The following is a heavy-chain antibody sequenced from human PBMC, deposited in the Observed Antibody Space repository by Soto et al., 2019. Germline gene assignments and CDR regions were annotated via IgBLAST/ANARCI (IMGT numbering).Heavy chain of an antibody. CDR1: GFTFTSSA. CDR2: IVVGSGNT. V-gene: IGHV1-58*01. CDR3: AAGRAPYGDSDSAY. D-gene: IGHD4-17*01. Sequence: SVKVSGKASGFTFTSSAVQWVRQARGQRLEWIGWIVVGSGNTNYAQKFQERVTITRDMSTSTAYMELSSLRSEDTAVYYCAAGRAPYGDSDSAYWGQGPLVTVSS. J-gene: IGHJ4*02.